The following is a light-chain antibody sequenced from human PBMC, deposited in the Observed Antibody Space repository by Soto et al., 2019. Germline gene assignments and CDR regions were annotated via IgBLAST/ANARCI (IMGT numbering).Light chain of an antibody. CDR2: EVS. Sequence: QSALTQPASVSGSPGQSITISCTGTSSDVGGYNYVSWYQQHPGKAPKLMIYEVSNRPSGVSNRFSGSKSVNTASLTISGLPAEDEADYYCSSYTSRSTRVFGGGTKLTVL. J-gene: IGLJ3*02. CDR1: SSDVGGYNY. V-gene: IGLV2-14*01. CDR3: SSYTSRSTRV.